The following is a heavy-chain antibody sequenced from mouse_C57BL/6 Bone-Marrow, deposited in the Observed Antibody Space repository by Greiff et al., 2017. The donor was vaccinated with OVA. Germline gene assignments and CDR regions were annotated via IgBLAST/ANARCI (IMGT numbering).Heavy chain of an antibody. Sequence: EVQGVESGGGLVKPGGSLKLSCAASGFTFSSYAMSWVRQTPEKRLEWVATISAGGSYTYYPDNVKGRFTISRDKDKNNLYLQMGHLESEDAAMYYSGEWGSGLAYWGQGTLVTVSA. D-gene: IGHD1-3*01. CDR3: GEWGSGLAY. V-gene: IGHV5-4*01. J-gene: IGHJ3*01. CDR2: ISAGGSYT. CDR1: GFTFSSYA.